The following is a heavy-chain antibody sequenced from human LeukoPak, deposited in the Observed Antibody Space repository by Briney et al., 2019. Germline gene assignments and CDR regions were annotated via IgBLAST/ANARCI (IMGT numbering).Heavy chain of an antibody. V-gene: IGHV1-58*02. J-gene: IGHJ3*02. CDR2: IVVGSGNT. CDR3: AAPQPFYYGSGSLAFDI. CDR1: GFTFTSSA. Sequence: ASVKVSCKASGFTFTSSAMQWVRQARGQRLEWIGWIVVGSGNTNYAQKFQERVTITRDMSTSTAYMELSSLRSEDTAVYYCAAPQPFYYGSGSLAFDIWGQGTMVTVSS. D-gene: IGHD3-10*01.